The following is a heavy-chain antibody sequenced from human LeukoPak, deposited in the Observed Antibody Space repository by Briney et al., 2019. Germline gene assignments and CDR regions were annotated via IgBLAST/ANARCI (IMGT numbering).Heavy chain of an antibody. J-gene: IGHJ4*02. CDR3: ASHSRVWLDGYNDY. CDR2: IIPIFGTA. D-gene: IGHD5-24*01. Sequence: ASVKVSCKASGGTFSSYAISWVRQAPGQGLEWMGGIIPIFGTANYAQKFQGRVTIIADESTSTAYMELSSLRSEDTAVYYCASHSRVWLDGYNDYWGQGTLVTVSS. CDR1: GGTFSSYA. V-gene: IGHV1-69*13.